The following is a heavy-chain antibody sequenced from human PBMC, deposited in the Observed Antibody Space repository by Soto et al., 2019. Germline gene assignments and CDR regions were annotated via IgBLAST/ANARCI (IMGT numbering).Heavy chain of an antibody. V-gene: IGHV1-69*13. CDR1: GGTFSSST. D-gene: IGHD3-22*01. CDR2: ITPIFGKA. CDR3: ARGWGSDSTTYYYAY. J-gene: IGHJ1*01. Sequence: SVKVSCKASGGTFSSSTISWVRQAPGHGLEWVGGITPIFGKANYAQKFQGRVTITADESTSTAYMELSSLRSEDTALYFCARGWGSDSTTYYYAYWGQGTSVTVSS.